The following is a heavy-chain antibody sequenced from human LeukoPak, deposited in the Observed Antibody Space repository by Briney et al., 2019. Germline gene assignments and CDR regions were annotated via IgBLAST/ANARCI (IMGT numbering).Heavy chain of an antibody. Sequence: GESLKISCKGSGYSFTNYWIGWVRQMPGKGLEWMALIFPHDSNTKYSPSFQGQVSVSAEKSTNTAYLQWSSLKASDTAMYYCARVTYAAGDYWGQGTLVTVSS. J-gene: IGHJ4*02. CDR3: ARVTYAAGDY. D-gene: IGHD2-21*02. CDR2: IFPHDSNT. CDR1: GYSFTNYW. V-gene: IGHV5-51*01.